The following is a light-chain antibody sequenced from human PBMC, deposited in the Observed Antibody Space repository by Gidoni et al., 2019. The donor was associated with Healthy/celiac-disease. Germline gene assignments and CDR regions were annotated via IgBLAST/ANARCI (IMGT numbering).Light chain of an antibody. CDR2: QDS. J-gene: IGLJ2*01. Sequence: SYELTQPPSVSVSPGQTASITCPGDKLGDNYACWYQQKPGQSPVLVIYQDSKRPSGNPERFSGSNSGNTATLTISGTQAMDEADYYCQAWDSSTVRVFGGGTKLTVL. CDR1: KLGDNY. V-gene: IGLV3-1*01. CDR3: QAWDSSTVRV.